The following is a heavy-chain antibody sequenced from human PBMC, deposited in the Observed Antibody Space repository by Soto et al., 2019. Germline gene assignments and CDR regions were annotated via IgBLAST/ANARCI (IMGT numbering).Heavy chain of an antibody. D-gene: IGHD6-19*01. CDR1: GDTVSSNSAA. CDR3: ARELGLEVAFDS. Sequence: SQTLSLTYVISGDTVSSNSAAWNWIRQSPSRGLEWLGRTYYRSSWYDDYPISVKSRVSINPDTSKNQFSLQLNSVTPEDTAVYYCARELGLEVAFDSWGHGTLVTVSS. J-gene: IGHJ4*01. CDR2: TYYRSSWYD. V-gene: IGHV6-1*01.